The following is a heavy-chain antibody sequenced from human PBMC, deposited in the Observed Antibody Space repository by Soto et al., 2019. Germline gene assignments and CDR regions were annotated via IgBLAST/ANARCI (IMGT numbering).Heavy chain of an antibody. CDR1: RFNFPNGW. D-gene: IGHD1-26*01. Sequence: EVQLVESGGGLVQPGGSLRLSRVASRFNFPNGWMSWVRQAPGKGPEWVGRIKSKTDGGTADYAAPVKGRFTISRDDSQNTLYVHMDSLKIEDTGLYHCSTDIGIYGLDIWGQGTTVIVSS. CDR3: STDIGIYGLDI. V-gene: IGHV3-15*01. CDR2: IKSKTDGGTA. J-gene: IGHJ6*02.